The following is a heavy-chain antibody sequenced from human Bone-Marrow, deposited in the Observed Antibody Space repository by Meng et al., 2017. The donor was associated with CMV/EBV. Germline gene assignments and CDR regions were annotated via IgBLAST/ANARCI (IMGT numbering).Heavy chain of an antibody. CDR2: IYPGDSDT. J-gene: IGHJ6*02. V-gene: IGHV5-51*01. Sequence: KVSCKGSGYSFTSYWIGWVRQMPGKGLEWMGIIYPGDSDTRYSPSFQGQVTISADKSISTAYLQWSSLKASDTAMYYCARVNVLRYPSGGMDVWGQGTTVTSP. D-gene: IGHD3-9*01. CDR3: ARVNVLRYPSGGMDV. CDR1: GYSFTSYW.